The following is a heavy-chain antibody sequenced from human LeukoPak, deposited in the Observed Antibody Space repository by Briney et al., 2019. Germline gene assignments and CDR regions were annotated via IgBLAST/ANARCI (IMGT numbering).Heavy chain of an antibody. D-gene: IGHD3-9*01. Sequence: PSETLSLTCTVSGYSISSGYYWGWIRQPPGKGLEWIGSIYHSGSTYYNPSLKSRVTISVDTSKNQFSLKLSSVTAADTAVYYCARADILTGYTDFDYWGQGTLVTVSS. CDR2: IYHSGST. J-gene: IGHJ4*02. CDR3: ARADILTGYTDFDY. V-gene: IGHV4-38-2*02. CDR1: GYSISSGYY.